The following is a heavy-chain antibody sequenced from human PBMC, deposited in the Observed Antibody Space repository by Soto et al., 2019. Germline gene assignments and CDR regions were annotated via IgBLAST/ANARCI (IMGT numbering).Heavy chain of an antibody. Sequence: QMHLLESGPGLVKPSETLSLTCTVSGGSISSSAYYWGWIRQSPGKGLEWIGSVHYTGITDYKSSLESRISISADTSRNQLSLRLNSMTAADTGIYFCARQGRPGYCTGGNCYPTFDVWGQGTLVTVSS. D-gene: IGHD2-8*02. CDR3: ARQGRPGYCTGGNCYPTFDV. CDR2: VHYTGIT. J-gene: IGHJ3*01. CDR1: GGSISSSAYY. V-gene: IGHV4-39*01.